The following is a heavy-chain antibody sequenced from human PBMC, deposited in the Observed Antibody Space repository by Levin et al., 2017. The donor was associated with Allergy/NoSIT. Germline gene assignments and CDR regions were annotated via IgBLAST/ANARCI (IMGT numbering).Heavy chain of an antibody. V-gene: IGHV5-51*01. CDR2: IYPGDSDT. D-gene: IGHD1-1*01. Sequence: SLYVSFYLFPLSFLFWVRQMPGKGLEWMGIIYPGDSDTRYSPSFQGQVTISSYPSISTAYLQWSSLKASDTAIYYCARRGTRDYYYYMDVWGKGTTVTVSS. J-gene: IGHJ6*03. CDR1: FYLFPLSF. CDR3: ARRGTRDYYYYMDV.